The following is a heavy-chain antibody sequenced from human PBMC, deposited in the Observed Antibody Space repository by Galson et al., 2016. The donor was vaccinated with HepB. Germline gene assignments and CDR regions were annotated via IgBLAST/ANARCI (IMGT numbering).Heavy chain of an antibody. D-gene: IGHD3-9*01. CDR1: DGSISSSSYY. J-gene: IGHJ4*02. CDR2: IYYSGIT. V-gene: IGHV4-39*01. Sequence: SETLSLTCTVSDGSISSSSYYWGWIRQPPGKGLEWIGSIYYSGITYYNSSLKSRVTLSVDTSKNQFSLKLSSVTAADTAMYYCARHSILRYFDWLPPFDYWGQGTLVTVSS. CDR3: ARHSILRYFDWLPPFDY.